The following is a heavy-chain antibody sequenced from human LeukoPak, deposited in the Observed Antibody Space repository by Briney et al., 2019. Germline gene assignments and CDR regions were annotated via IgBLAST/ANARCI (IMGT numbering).Heavy chain of an antibody. D-gene: IGHD6-13*01. CDR2: INPSGGST. CDR3: ARGLPPIAAAGPSFDY. V-gene: IGHV1-46*01. J-gene: IGHJ4*02. Sequence: RASVKVSCKASGYTFTSYYMHWVRQAPGQGLEWMGVINPSGGSTSYAQKFQGRVTMTRDMSTSTVYMELSSLRSEDTAVYYRARGLPPIAAAGPSFDYWGQGTLVTVSS. CDR1: GYTFTSYY.